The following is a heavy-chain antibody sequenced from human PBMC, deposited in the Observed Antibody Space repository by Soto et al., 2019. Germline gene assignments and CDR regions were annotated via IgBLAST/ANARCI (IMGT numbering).Heavy chain of an antibody. CDR3: AREISVTTAYYYYYYGMDV. V-gene: IGHV3-48*03. J-gene: IGHJ6*02. D-gene: IGHD4-17*01. CDR1: GFTFSSYE. Sequence: EVQLVESGGGLVQPGGSLRLSCAASGFTFSSYEMNWVRQAPGKGLEWVSYISSSGSTIYYADSVKGRFTISRDNAKNSLYLQMNSLRAEDTSVYYCAREISVTTAYYYYYYGMDVWVQGTTVTVSS. CDR2: ISSSGSTI.